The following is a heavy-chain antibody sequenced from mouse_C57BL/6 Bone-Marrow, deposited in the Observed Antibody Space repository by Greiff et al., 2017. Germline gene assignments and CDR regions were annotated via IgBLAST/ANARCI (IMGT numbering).Heavy chain of an antibody. D-gene: IGHD1-1*01. J-gene: IGHJ2*01. CDR2: IYPRSGNT. CDR3: ARLPYYYDSTYFDY. V-gene: IGHV1-81*01. CDR1: GYTFTSYG. Sequence: QVQLQQSGAELARPGASVKLSCKASGYTFTSYGISWVKQRTGQGLEWIGEIYPRSGNTYYNEKFKGKATLTADKSSSTAYMELRNLTSEDSAVYFCARLPYYYDSTYFDYWGQGTTLTVSS.